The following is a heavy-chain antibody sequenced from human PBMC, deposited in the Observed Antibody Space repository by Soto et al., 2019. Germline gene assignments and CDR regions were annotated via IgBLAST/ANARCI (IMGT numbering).Heavy chain of an antibody. Sequence: PGGSLRLSCAASGFTFSRCSMNWVRQAPGKGLEWLSYIDSSSKTIYYADSVKGRFIISRDNAKNSLYLQMNSLRDEDTAVYYCARGGVATIFGDSWGQGTLVTVSS. CDR1: GFTFSRCS. D-gene: IGHD5-12*01. V-gene: IGHV3-48*02. CDR2: IDSSSKTI. CDR3: ARGGVATIFGDS. J-gene: IGHJ4*02.